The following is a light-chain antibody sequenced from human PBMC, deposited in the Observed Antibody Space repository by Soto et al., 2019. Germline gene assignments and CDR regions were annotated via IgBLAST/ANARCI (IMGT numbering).Light chain of an antibody. CDR3: QERSNWPPIT. CDR2: DAS. J-gene: IGKJ5*01. Sequence: EIVLTQSPATLSLSPGERATLSCRASESVGRSVAWYQQKPGQAPRLLIYDASNRATGVPARFSGSGSGTDFTLSISSLEPEDFAIYYCQERSNWPPITFGQGTRLEIK. V-gene: IGKV3-11*01. CDR1: ESVGRS.